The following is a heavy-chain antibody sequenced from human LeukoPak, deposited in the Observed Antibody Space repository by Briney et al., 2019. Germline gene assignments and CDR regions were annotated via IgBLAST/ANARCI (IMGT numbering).Heavy chain of an antibody. Sequence: GGSLRLSCAASGFIFSSYWMSWVRQAPGKGLEWVANIKQGGSEKYYVDSVKGRFSISRDNAKNALYLQMNSLRAEDTAAYYCARDVSSSGWYAPSDAFDIWGQGTMVTVSS. D-gene: IGHD6-19*01. CDR1: GFIFSSYW. CDR3: ARDVSSSGWYAPSDAFDI. CDR2: IKQGGSEK. V-gene: IGHV3-7*01. J-gene: IGHJ3*02.